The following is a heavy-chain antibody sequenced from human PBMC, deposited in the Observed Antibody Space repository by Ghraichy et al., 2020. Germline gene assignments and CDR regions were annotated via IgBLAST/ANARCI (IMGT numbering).Heavy chain of an antibody. J-gene: IGHJ4*02. CDR2: INAGNGNT. CDR1: GYTFTSYA. Sequence: ASVKVSCKASGYTFTSYAMHWVRQAPGQRLEWMGWINAGNGNTKYSQKFQGRVTITRDTSASTAYMELSSLRSEDTAVYYCARVWSGWSLRGDYFDYWGQGTLVTVSS. V-gene: IGHV1-3*01. D-gene: IGHD3-3*01. CDR3: ARVWSGWSLRGDYFDY.